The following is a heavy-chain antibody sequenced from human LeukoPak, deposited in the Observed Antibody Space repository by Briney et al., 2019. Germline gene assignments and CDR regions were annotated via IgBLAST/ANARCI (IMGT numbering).Heavy chain of an antibody. CDR2: IYYSGST. CDR1: GGSISSSSYY. CDR3: ARLRITVAGYDY. J-gene: IGHJ4*02. D-gene: IGHD6-19*01. V-gene: IGHV4-39*01. Sequence: SETLSLTCTVSGGSISSSSYYWGWIRQPPGKGLEWIGSIYYSGSTYYNPSLKSRVTISVDTSKNQFSLKLNSVTAADTAVYYCARLRITVAGYDYWGQGTLVTVSS.